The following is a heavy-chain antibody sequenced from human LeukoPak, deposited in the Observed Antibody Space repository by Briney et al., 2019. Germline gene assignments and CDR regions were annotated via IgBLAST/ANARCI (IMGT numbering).Heavy chain of an antibody. V-gene: IGHV1-18*01. J-gene: IGHJ1*01. CDR1: GYTFGTSG. CDR3: ARAGPLGYFQD. CDR2: IRPDFRMT. D-gene: IGHD2-8*02. Sequence: ASVKLSCKTSGYTFGTSGICWVRQAPGQGLEWMGWIRPDFRMTYYAQKVQGRVAMTADTSTRTAYLELRSLRSDDTAVYYCARAGPLGYFQDWGQGTLATVSS.